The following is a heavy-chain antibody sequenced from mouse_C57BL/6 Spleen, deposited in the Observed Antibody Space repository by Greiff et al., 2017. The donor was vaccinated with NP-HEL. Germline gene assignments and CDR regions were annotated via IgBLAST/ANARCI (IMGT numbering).Heavy chain of an antibody. V-gene: IGHV1-26*01. CDR3: AKDAMDY. Sequence: VQLQQSGPELVKPGASVKISCKASGYTFTDYYLTWVKQSHGKSLEWIGDINPNNGGTSYNQKFKGKATLTVDKFSSTAYMELRSLTSEDAAVYYCAKDAMDYWGQGTSVTVSS. J-gene: IGHJ4*01. CDR1: GYTFTDYY. CDR2: INPNNGGT.